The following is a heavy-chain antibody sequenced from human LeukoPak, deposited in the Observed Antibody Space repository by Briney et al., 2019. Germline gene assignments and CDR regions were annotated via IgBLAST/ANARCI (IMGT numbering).Heavy chain of an antibody. V-gene: IGHV3-7*01. D-gene: IGHD1-26*01. CDR3: ARDQADVGGTLFDY. CDR1: GFTFNIYW. CDR2: IKHDGSET. Sequence: PRGSLRLSCAASGFTFNIYWMHWVRQAPGKGLEWVANIKHDGSETYYVDSMEGRFTISRDNAKNSLFLQMNSLRGEDTAVYYCARDQADVGGTLFDYWGQGTLVTVSS. J-gene: IGHJ4*02.